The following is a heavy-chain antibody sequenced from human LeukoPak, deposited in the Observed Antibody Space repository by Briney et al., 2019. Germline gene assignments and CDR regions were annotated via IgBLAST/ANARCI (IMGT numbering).Heavy chain of an antibody. D-gene: IGHD6-6*01. CDR2: MNPNSGNT. V-gene: IGHV1-8*03. Sequence: ASVKVSCKASGYTFTSYDINWVRQATGQGLEWMGWMNPNSGNTGYAQKFQGRVTITRNTSIGTAYMELSSLRSEDTAVYYCARRYSSSDPYYYYYMDVWGKGTTVTISS. CDR3: ARRYSSSDPYYYYYMDV. J-gene: IGHJ6*03. CDR1: GYTFTSYD.